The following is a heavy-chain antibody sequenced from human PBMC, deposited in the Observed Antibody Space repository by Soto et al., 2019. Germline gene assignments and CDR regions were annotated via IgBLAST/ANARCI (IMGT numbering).Heavy chain of an antibody. CDR3: ARGRSIMVRGVIARIFDY. Sequence: QVQLQQWGAGLLKPSETLSLTCAVYGGSFSGYYWSWIRQPPGKGLEWIGEINHSGSTNYNPSLKSRDTTSVDTSKNQFSLKLSSVTAADTAMYYCARGRSIMVRGVIARIFDYWGQGTLVTVSS. V-gene: IGHV4-34*01. CDR1: GGSFSGYY. J-gene: IGHJ4*02. CDR2: INHSGST. D-gene: IGHD3-10*01.